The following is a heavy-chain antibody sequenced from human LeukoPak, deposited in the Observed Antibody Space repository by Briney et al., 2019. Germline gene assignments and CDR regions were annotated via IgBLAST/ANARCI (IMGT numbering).Heavy chain of an antibody. CDR2: INPNSGGT. J-gene: IGHJ4*02. CDR1: GYTFTGYY. CDR3: ARVRGVVVAATPGDY. D-gene: IGHD2-15*01. V-gene: IGHV1-2*02. Sequence: ASVKVSCKASGYTFTGYYMHWVRQAPGQGLEWMGWINPNSGGTNYAQKFQGRVTMTRDTSISTAYMELSRLRSDDTAVYYCARVRGVVVAATPGDYWGQGTLVTVSS.